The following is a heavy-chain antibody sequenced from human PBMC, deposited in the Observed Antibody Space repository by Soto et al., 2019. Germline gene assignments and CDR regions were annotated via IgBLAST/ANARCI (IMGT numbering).Heavy chain of an antibody. CDR1: GFTFSSYA. CDR3: AKVHYKSAGGFGELYDY. CDR2: ISGRGGST. D-gene: IGHD3-10*01. V-gene: IGHV3-23*01. Sequence: GGSLRLSCAASGFTFSSYAMSWVRQAPGKGPEWVSAISGRGGSTYYADSVKGRFTISRDNSKNTLYLQMNSLRAEDTAVYYCAKVHYKSAGGFGELYDYWGQGTLVTVSS. J-gene: IGHJ4*02.